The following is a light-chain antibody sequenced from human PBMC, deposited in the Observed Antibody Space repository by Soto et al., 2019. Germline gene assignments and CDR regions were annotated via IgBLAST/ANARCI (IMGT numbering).Light chain of an antibody. CDR1: QSVCSSY. CDR3: QPYGSSRT. V-gene: IGKV3-20*01. CDR2: RAS. Sequence: EIVLTQSPGTLSLSPGEIATLSGRASQSVCSSYLAWYQQKPGPAPRLFIYRASSRATGIPYRFSGSGSGTDFTLTISRLEPEDFAVYYCQPYGSSRTFGQGTKVEIK. J-gene: IGKJ1*01.